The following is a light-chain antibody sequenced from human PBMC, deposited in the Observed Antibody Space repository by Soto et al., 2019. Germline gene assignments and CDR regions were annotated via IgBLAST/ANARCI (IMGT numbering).Light chain of an antibody. CDR2: ASS. CDR3: QQSYSAPLT. J-gene: IGKJ4*01. Sequence: DIQLTQSPSSLSAFVGDRVTITCRASQGIRNYLNWYQQKPGRAPKLLIYASSTLQTEVPSRFSGSASGTDFTLTISSLQPEDFATYFCQQSYSAPLTFGGGTKVDIK. V-gene: IGKV1-39*01. CDR1: QGIRNY.